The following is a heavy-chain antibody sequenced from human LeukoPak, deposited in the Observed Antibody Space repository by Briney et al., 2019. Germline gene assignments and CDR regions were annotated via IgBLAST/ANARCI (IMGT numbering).Heavy chain of an antibody. D-gene: IGHD5-24*01. J-gene: IGHJ3*02. CDR3: ARWLDAFDI. CDR2: IRYDGSNK. CDR1: GFTFSSYG. Sequence: GGSLRLSCAACGFTFSSYGMHGVRQAPRKGLEGVALIRYDGSNKYYADSVKGRFTISRDNSKNTLYLQMNSLRVEDTAVYYCARWLDAFDIWGQGTMVTVSS. V-gene: IGHV3-30*02.